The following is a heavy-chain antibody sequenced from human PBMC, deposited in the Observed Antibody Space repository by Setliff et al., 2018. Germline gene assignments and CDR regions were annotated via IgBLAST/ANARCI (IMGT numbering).Heavy chain of an antibody. CDR2: IIPISAAS. J-gene: IGHJ3*02. V-gene: IGHV1-69*05. Sequence: VSCKASGDTFNTETISWVRQAPGQGLEWMGGIIPISAASNQAQDFQGRVTLTTDMSSNTAYMELSSLRPEDTAVYYCAREEARGYSHGDAFDIWGQGTMVTVSS. CDR1: GDTFNTET. CDR3: AREEARGYSHGDAFDI. D-gene: IGHD5-18*01.